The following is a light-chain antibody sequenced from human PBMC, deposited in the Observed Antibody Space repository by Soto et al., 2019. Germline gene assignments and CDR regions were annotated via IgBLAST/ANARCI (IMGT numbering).Light chain of an antibody. CDR1: QSVSNNY. Sequence: EIVLTQSPGTLSLSPGERATLSCRASQSVSNNYLAWYQQKPGQAPRLLIYGASSRATGIPDRFSGSGSGTDFTLTISRLEPEDFAVYSCQQYGSSGSTFGQGTKVDIK. CDR3: QQYGSSGST. J-gene: IGKJ1*01. CDR2: GAS. V-gene: IGKV3-20*01.